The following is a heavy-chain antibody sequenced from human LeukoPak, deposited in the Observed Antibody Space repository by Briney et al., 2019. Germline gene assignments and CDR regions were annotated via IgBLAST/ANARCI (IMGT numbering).Heavy chain of an antibody. D-gene: IGHD3-10*01. CDR3: ARQIEDYYAFDI. Sequence: PSETLSLTCTVSGGSISSYYWSWIRQPPGKGLEWIGYIYYSGSTNYNPSLKSRVTISVDTSKNQFSLKLSSVTAADTAVYYCARQIEDYYAFDIWGQGTMVTVSS. J-gene: IGHJ3*02. V-gene: IGHV4-59*01. CDR1: GGSISSYY. CDR2: IYYSGST.